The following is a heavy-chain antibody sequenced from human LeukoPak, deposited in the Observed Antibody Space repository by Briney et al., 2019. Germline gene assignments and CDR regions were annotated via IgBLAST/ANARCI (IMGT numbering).Heavy chain of an antibody. CDR1: GGSISSSSYY. J-gene: IGHJ4*02. CDR3: ARSYGSGTYEDY. CDR2: IYYSGST. V-gene: IGHV4-39*07. D-gene: IGHD3-10*01. Sequence: PSETLSLTCTVSGGSISSSSYYWGWIRQPPGKGLEWIGSIYYSGSTYYNPSLKSRVTISVDTSKNQFSLKLSSVTAADTAVYYCARSYGSGTYEDYWGQGTLVTVSS.